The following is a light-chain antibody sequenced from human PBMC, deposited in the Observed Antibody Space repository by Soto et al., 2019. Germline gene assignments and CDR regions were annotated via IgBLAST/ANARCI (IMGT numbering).Light chain of an antibody. Sequence: DIQMTQSPSSLSASVGDRVTITCRASQTITTYLNWYQQKPGKAPKLLIYAASSLQSGVPPRFSGSGSGTDFTLTISSLQAEDSATYYCQQSYSIQVTFGQGTRLEMK. V-gene: IGKV1-39*01. CDR3: QQSYSIQVT. CDR1: QTITTY. J-gene: IGKJ5*01. CDR2: AAS.